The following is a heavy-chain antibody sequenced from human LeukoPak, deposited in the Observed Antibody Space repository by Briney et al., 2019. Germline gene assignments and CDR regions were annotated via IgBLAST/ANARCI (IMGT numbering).Heavy chain of an antibody. Sequence: PSETLSLTCAVYGGSFSGYYWGWIRQPPGKGLEWIGEINHSGSTNYNPSLKSRVNISVDASKNQFSLKLSSVPAADTAVYYCARGFAGRSGYYLDYWGQGTLVTVSS. D-gene: IGHD3-22*01. CDR1: GGSFSGYY. CDR2: INHSGST. V-gene: IGHV4-34*01. CDR3: ARGFAGRSGYYLDY. J-gene: IGHJ4*02.